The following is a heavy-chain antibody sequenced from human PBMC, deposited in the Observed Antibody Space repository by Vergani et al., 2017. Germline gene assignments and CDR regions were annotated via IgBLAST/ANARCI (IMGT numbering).Heavy chain of an antibody. CDR1: GGSISSYY. CDR3: ARDIRSIAAAGYYYYYYMDV. Sequence: QVQLQESGPGLVKPSETLSLTCTVSGGSISSYYWSWIRQPPGKGLEWIGYIYYSGSTNYNPSLKSRVTISVDTSKNQFSLKLSSVTAADTAVHYCARDIRSIAAAGYYYYYYMDVWGKGTTVTVSS. CDR2: IYYSGST. J-gene: IGHJ6*03. D-gene: IGHD6-13*01. V-gene: IGHV4-59*01.